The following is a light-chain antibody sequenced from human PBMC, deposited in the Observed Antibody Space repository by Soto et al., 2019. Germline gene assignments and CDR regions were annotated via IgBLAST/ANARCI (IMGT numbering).Light chain of an antibody. CDR1: QSINIY. Sequence: IQLTQSPSSLSASVGDRVTVTCRASQSINIYLNWYQQKPGKAPTLLIYAASSMQSGVPSRFSGGGSRTDFTLTISSLQTEDFANYYCQQSYRSPYTFGQGNKLEI. CDR3: QQSYRSPYT. V-gene: IGKV1-39*01. J-gene: IGKJ2*01. CDR2: AAS.